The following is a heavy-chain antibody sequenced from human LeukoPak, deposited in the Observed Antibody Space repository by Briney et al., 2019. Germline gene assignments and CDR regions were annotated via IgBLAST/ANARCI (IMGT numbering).Heavy chain of an antibody. D-gene: IGHD6-13*01. CDR1: GGTFSSYA. CDR2: IIPILGIA. Sequence: PGASVKVSCKASGGTFSSYAIGWVRQAPGQGLEWMGRIIPILGIANYAQKFQGRVTITADKSTSTAYMELSSLRSEDTAVYYCARAAAGDLFDYWGQGTLVTVSS. CDR3: ARAAAGDLFDY. J-gene: IGHJ4*02. V-gene: IGHV1-69*04.